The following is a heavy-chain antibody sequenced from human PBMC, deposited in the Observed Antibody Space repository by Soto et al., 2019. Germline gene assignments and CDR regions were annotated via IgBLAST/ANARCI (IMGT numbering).Heavy chain of an antibody. CDR1: GFTFSSYS. V-gene: IGHV3-21*01. D-gene: IGHD6-13*01. J-gene: IGHJ4*02. CDR3: ARSGGPYSSSWSTTVTHTHY. CDR2: ISSSSSYI. Sequence: EVQLVESGGGLVKPGGSLRLSCAASGFTFSSYSMNWVRQAPGKGLEWVSSISSSSSYIYYADSVKGRFTISGDNAKNSLYLQMNSLRAEDTAVYYCARSGGPYSSSWSTTVTHTHYWGQGTLVTVSS.